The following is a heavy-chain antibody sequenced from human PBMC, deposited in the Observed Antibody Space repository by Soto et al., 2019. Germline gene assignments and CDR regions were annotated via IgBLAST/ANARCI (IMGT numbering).Heavy chain of an antibody. J-gene: IGHJ4*02. CDR1: GFFFSSYT. D-gene: IGHD6-19*01. V-gene: IGHV3-23*01. CDR2: FSATSENT. Sequence: EVQLLESGGGLVQPGGSLRLSCVGSGFFFSSYTMTWVRQAPGKGLEWVSSFSATSENTYYADSVRGRFTISKDNSKNTLFLQRNSLTDEDTAMYYCAKARDQQWVRLPFDYWGQGILVIVSS. CDR3: AKARDQQWVRLPFDY.